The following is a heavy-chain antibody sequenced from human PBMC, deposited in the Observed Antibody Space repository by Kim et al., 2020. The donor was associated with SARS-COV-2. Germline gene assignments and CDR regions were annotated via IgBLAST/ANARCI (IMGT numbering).Heavy chain of an antibody. V-gene: IGHV1-3*01. CDR1: GYTFTSYA. D-gene: IGHD3-3*01. Sequence: ASVKVSCKASGYTFTSYAMHWVRQAPGQRLEWMGWINAGNGNTKYSQKFQGRVTITRDTSASTAYMELSSLRSEDTAVYYCARAPPDFWSGYYKDDAFDIWGQGTMVTVSS. CDR3: ARAPPDFWSGYYKDDAFDI. J-gene: IGHJ3*02. CDR2: INAGNGNT.